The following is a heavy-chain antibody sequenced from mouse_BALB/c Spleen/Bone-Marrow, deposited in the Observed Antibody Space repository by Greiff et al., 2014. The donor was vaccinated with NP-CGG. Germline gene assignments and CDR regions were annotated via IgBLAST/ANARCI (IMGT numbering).Heavy chain of an antibody. V-gene: IGHV3-2*02. CDR2: ISYSDIT. Sequence: EVMLVESGPGLVKPSQSLSLTCTVTGYSITSDYAWNWIRQFPGNKLEWMGYISYSDITSYNPSLKSRISITRDTSKNQFFLQLNSVTTEDTATYYGARSRGLRRDWYFDVWGAGTTVTVSS. D-gene: IGHD2-4*01. CDR3: ARSRGLRRDWYFDV. J-gene: IGHJ1*01. CDR1: GYSITSDYA.